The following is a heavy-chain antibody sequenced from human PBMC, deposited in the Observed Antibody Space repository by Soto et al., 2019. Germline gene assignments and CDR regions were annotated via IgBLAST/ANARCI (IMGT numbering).Heavy chain of an antibody. D-gene: IGHD3-3*01. CDR2: INTNTGNP. Sequence: ASVKVSCKASGYTFTSYAMNWVRQAPGQGLEWMGWINTNTGNPTYAQGFTGRFVFSLDTSVSTAYLQICSLKAEDTAVYYCASSTEFLQYCMDVWGQGTTVTVSS. CDR1: GYTFTSYA. CDR3: ASSTEFLQYCMDV. J-gene: IGHJ6*02. V-gene: IGHV7-4-1*01.